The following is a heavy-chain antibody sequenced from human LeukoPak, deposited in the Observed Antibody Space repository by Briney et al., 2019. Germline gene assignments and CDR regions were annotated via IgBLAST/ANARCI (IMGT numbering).Heavy chain of an antibody. Sequence: GGSLRLSCAASGFTFNNYGMHWVRQAPGKGLECVALISNDGSKKYYAGSAKGRFTISRDNSRNTVFLEMNSLRGDDTAVYFCARDWGRGDSKYLDSWGQGILVTVSS. CDR2: ISNDGSKK. J-gene: IGHJ4*02. D-gene: IGHD4-17*01. CDR1: GFTFNNYG. V-gene: IGHV3-30*03. CDR3: ARDWGRGDSKYLDS.